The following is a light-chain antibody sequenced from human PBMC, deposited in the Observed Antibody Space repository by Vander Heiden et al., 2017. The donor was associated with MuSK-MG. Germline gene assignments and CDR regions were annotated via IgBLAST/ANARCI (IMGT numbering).Light chain of an antibody. J-gene: IGKJ4*01. V-gene: IGKV3-11*01. CDR2: DAS. Sequence: EIVLPQSPATLSLSGGERATLSCRASQSISIYLAWYQQKPGQAPRLLIYDASNRATGIPARFSGSGSGTDFTLTISSLEPEEFAVYYCQQRSQWPPLTFGGGTKVEFK. CDR1: QSISIY. CDR3: QQRSQWPPLT.